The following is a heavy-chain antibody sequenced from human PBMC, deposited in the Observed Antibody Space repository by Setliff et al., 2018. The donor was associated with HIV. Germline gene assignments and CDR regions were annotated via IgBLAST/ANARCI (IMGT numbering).Heavy chain of an antibody. J-gene: IGHJ4*02. CDR3: ARDGGSSGWYFVLGYSDY. CDR1: GGSTDSGSYY. CDR2: MYYTGST. Sequence: SETLSLTCTVSGGSTDSGSYYWAWIRQPPGKGLEWIGSMYYTGSTYYNPSLKSRVTISIDTSKNNFSLKLNSVTAADTAMYYCARDGGSSGWYFVLGYSDYWGPGTLVTVSS. V-gene: IGHV4-39*02. D-gene: IGHD6-19*01.